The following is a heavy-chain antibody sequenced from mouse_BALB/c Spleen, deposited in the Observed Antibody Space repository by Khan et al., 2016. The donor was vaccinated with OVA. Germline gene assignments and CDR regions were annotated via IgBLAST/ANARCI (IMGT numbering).Heavy chain of an antibody. V-gene: IGHV9-3-1*01. J-gene: IGHJ1*01. D-gene: IGHD1-2*01. Sequence: QIQLVQSGPELKKPGETVKISCKASGYTFSNYGMNWVKQAPGKGLKWMGWINTYTGEPTYADDFKGRFAFSLETSASTAYLQINNLKNEYTTTYSGASHGPWYFDAWGAGTTVTVSS. CDR1: GYTFSNYG. CDR2: INTYTGEP. CDR3: ASHGPWYFDA.